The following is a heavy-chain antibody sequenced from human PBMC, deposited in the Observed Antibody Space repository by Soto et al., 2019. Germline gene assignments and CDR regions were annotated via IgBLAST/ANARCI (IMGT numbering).Heavy chain of an antibody. J-gene: IGHJ6*02. CDR3: VVSSGLGSGMDV. CDR2: ISIDGRST. D-gene: IGHD3-22*01. Sequence: GGSLRLSCAASGFIFSNYRMHWVRQAPGKGLVWVSRISIDGRSTTYADSVKGRFTISRDNAKNTLYLQMNSLRADDTAVYYCVVSSGLGSGMDVWGQGTTVTVSS. V-gene: IGHV3-74*01. CDR1: GFIFSNYR.